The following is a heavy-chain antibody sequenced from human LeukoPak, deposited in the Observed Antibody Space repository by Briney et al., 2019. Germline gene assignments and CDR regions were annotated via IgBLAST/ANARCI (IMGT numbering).Heavy chain of an antibody. V-gene: IGHV1-2*02. CDR3: ARVVGQGTAMPSRDFFDY. D-gene: IGHD5-18*01. Sequence: ASVKVSCKASGYTFTAYCIHWVRQAPGQGLEWMGWIDPSTGETDSAQKFQGRVTVTRDTSINTAYMDLSSLRSDDTAVYYCARVVGQGTAMPSRDFFDYWGQGTLVTVSS. CDR2: IDPSTGET. J-gene: IGHJ4*02. CDR1: GYTFTAYC.